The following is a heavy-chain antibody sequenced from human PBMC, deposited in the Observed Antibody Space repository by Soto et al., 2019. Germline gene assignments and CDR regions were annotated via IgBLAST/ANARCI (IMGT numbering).Heavy chain of an antibody. CDR3: ARRTTVISDNRFDP. D-gene: IGHD4-17*01. Sequence: SETLSLTCAVYGGSFSGYYWSWIRQPSGKGLEWIGEINHSGSTNYNPSLKSRVTISVDTSKNQFSLKLSSVTAADTAVYYCARRTTVISDNRFDPWGQGTLVTVSS. CDR2: INHSGST. CDR1: GGSFSGYY. V-gene: IGHV4-34*01. J-gene: IGHJ5*02.